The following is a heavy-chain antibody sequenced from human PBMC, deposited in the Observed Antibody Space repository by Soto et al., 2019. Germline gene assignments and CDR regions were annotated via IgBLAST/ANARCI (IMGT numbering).Heavy chain of an antibody. V-gene: IGHV4-59*08. CDR2: IHYSGST. D-gene: IGHD2-2*01. CDR3: ARQGGDIVVVPAADFDY. CDR1: GGSISSYY. J-gene: IGHJ4*02. Sequence: SETLSLTCTVSGGSISSYYWSWIRQPPGKGLEWIGYIHYSGSTNYNPSLKSRVTISVDTSKNQFSLKLSSVTAADTAVYYCARQGGDIVVVPAADFDYWGQGTLVTVSS.